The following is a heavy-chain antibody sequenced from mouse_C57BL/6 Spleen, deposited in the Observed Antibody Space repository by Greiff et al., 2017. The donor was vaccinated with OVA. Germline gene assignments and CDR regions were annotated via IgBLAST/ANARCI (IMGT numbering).Heavy chain of an antibody. V-gene: IGHV5-9-1*02. Sequence: EVQGVESGEGLVKPGGSLKLSCAASGFTFSSYAMSWVRQTPEKRLEWVAYISSGGDYIYYADTVKGRFTISRDNARNTLYLQMSSLKSEDTAMYYCTSSPYYGSSDYAMDYWGQGTSVTVSS. CDR1: GFTFSSYA. CDR3: TSSPYYGSSDYAMDY. CDR2: ISSGGDYI. J-gene: IGHJ4*01. D-gene: IGHD1-1*01.